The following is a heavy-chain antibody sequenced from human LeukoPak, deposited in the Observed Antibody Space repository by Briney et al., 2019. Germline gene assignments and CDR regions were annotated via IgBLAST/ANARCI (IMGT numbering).Heavy chain of an antibody. CDR3: ARDYADYVGYFFFDY. CDR2: ISGGGETT. J-gene: IGHJ4*02. Sequence: GGSLRLSCAASGFTFNNYAMHWVRQSPGKGLEWVSSISGGGETTYYADSAKGRFTISRDNSQNTLYLQMNSLRAEDTAVYYCARDYADYVGYFFFDYWGQGTLVTVSS. V-gene: IGHV3-23*01. D-gene: IGHD4-17*01. CDR1: GFTFNNYA.